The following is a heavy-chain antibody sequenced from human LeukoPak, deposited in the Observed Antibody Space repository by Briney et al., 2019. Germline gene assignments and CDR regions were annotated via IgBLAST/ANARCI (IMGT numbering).Heavy chain of an antibody. J-gene: IGHJ6*02. D-gene: IGHD2-2*01. Sequence: SVKVSCKASGGTFSSYAISWVRQAPGQGLEWMGGIIPIFGTANYAQKFQGRVTITADESTSTAYMELSSLRSEDTAVYYCARAGYQLRLERHYYGMDVWGQGTTVTVSS. CDR2: IIPIFGTA. CDR3: ARAGYQLRLERHYYGMDV. V-gene: IGHV1-69*13. CDR1: GGTFSSYA.